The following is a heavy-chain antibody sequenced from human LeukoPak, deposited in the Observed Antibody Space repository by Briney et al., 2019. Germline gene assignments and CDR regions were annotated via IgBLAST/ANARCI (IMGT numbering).Heavy chain of an antibody. Sequence: HAGGSLRLSCAASGFTFSSYAMTWVRQAPGKGLEWVSAISGSGGSTYYADSVKGRFTISRDNSKNTLYLQMNSLRAEDTAVYYCAKDSRFTAAAGKVDYWGQGTLVTVSS. D-gene: IGHD6-13*01. V-gene: IGHV3-23*01. CDR2: ISGSGGST. J-gene: IGHJ4*02. CDR3: AKDSRFTAAAGKVDY. CDR1: GFTFSSYA.